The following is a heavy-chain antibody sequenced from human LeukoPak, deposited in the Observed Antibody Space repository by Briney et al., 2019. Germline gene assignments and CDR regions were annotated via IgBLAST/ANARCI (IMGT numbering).Heavy chain of an antibody. V-gene: IGHV4-4*07. CDR3: ARGTVPYKGNSVVDS. CDR2: IYSSGTT. CDR1: GVSIGCDH. D-gene: IGHD3-22*01. Sequence: SETLSLTCTVSGVSIGCDHVTWIRQSAGKGLEWIGRIYSSGTTDYNPSLKSRVSMSVDMSKTQFSLRVNSVSAADTALYYCARGTVPYKGNSVVDSWGQGTLVTVSS. J-gene: IGHJ4*02.